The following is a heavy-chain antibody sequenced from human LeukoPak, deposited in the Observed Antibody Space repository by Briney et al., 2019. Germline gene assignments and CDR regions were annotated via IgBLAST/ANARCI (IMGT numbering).Heavy chain of an antibody. CDR1: GFTFSDSG. V-gene: IGHV3-30*04. J-gene: IGHJ4*02. CDR3: ATSIERSTWGSHALDF. Sequence: HPGGSLRLSCTGSGFTFSDSGMHWVRQAPGKGLEWMAILSYDGSLKYYADSVKSRFTISRDNSKNTLYLQMNSLRVEDTAVYYCATSIERSTWGSHALDFWGQGTLVTVSS. D-gene: IGHD3-16*01. CDR2: LSYDGSLK.